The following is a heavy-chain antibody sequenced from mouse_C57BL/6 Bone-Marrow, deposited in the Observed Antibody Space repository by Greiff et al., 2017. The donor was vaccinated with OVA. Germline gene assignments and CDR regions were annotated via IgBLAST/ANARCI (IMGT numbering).Heavy chain of an antibody. D-gene: IGHD2-3*01. CDR1: GFTFSSYA. Sequence: EVKVVQSGECFVKPGGSLKLSCAASGFTFSSYAMSWVRQTPEKRLEWVAYISRGVDYIYYAYTLTGRVNMSRDNARNTLYLQMSSLKSEDTAMYYCTRDGYYAMDYWGQGTSVTVSA. CDR2: ISRGVDYI. CDR3: TRDGYYAMDY. J-gene: IGHJ4*01. V-gene: IGHV5-9-1*02.